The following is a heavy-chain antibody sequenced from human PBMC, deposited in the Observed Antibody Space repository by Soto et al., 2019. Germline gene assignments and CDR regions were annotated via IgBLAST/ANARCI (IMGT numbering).Heavy chain of an antibody. CDR2: IRVGGGDT. V-gene: IGHV3-23*01. J-gene: IGHJ5*02. Sequence: EVRLLESGGGLAQPGGSLRLSCAASGFTFSSSAMNWVRQAPGTGLEWVSAIRVGGGDTFYADSVRSRFTVSRDISRNTVYLQMNSVRAEDTAIYCCGKCSVGTVRSSGWCNWFVPLGQGTLVTVSS. CDR1: GFTFSSSA. CDR3: GKCSVGTVRSSGWCNWFVP. D-gene: IGHD6-19*01.